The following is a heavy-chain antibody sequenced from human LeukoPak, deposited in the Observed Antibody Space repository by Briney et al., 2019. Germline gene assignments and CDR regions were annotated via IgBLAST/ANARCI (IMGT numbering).Heavy chain of an antibody. Sequence: PGGSLRLSCAASGFTFSDYYMSWIRQAPGKGLEWVSYISSSGSTIYYADSVKGRFTISRDNAKNSLNLQMNSLRAEDTAVYYCARETRGSYVPGLDSWGQGTLVTVSS. D-gene: IGHD1-26*01. CDR3: ARETRGSYVPGLDS. CDR1: GFTFSDYY. V-gene: IGHV3-11*04. CDR2: ISSSGSTI. J-gene: IGHJ4*02.